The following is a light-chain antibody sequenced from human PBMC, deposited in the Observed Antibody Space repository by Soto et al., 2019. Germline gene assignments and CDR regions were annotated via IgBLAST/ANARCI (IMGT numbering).Light chain of an antibody. J-gene: IGLJ2*01. CDR1: SSEVGGYKY. V-gene: IGLV2-14*01. CDR3: SSKSSGSTPML. CDR2: EVS. Sequence: QSALTQPASLSGSPGQSITISCTGTSSEVGGYKYVSWYQHHPGEAPKLIIYEVSNRPSGVSNRFSGSKSGNTASLTISGLQAEDESHYYCSSKSSGSTPMLFGGGTKLTVL.